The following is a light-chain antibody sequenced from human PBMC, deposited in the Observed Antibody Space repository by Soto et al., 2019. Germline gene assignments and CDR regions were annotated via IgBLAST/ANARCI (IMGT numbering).Light chain of an antibody. CDR1: SSDVGDFNY. Sequence: QSVLTQPASVSGSPGRSVTISCTGSSSDVGDFNYVSWYQHLPGRAPKLIIYDVTNRPSGISYRFSASKSGRTASLTISGLQAEDEADYYCSSYSSSPTPVVFGGGTKLTVL. CDR2: DVT. V-gene: IGLV2-14*03. CDR3: SSYSSSPTPVV. J-gene: IGLJ2*01.